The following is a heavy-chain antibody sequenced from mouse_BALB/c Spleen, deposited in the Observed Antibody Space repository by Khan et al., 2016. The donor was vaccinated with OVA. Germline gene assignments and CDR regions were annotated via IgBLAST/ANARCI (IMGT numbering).Heavy chain of an antibody. D-gene: IGHD2-10*01. V-gene: IGHV2-6-7*01. J-gene: IGHJ4*01. CDR2: IWGDGST. Sequence: QVQLKESGPGLVAPSQSLSITCTVSGFSLNGYGVTWVRQPPGKGLEWLGMIWGDGSTDYNSVLKSRLSISKDKSKSKVFLTMNSLETEDTAMYNCARACYGNYREAIDYWGQGTSVTVSS. CDR3: ARACYGNYREAIDY. CDR1: GFSLNGYG.